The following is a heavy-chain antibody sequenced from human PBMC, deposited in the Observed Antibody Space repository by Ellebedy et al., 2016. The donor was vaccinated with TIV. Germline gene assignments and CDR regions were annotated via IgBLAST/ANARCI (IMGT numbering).Heavy chain of an antibody. CDR2: IGSRTSKI. V-gene: IGHV3-48*01. Sequence: GESLKISCAASGFTFTTYSMNWVRQAPGQGREWVSYIGSRTSKIYYADSVKGRFTISRDNAKNSLYLQMNSLTVEDTAVYYCASSHAGWGQGTLVTVSS. J-gene: IGHJ4*02. CDR1: GFTFTTYS. CDR3: ASSHAG.